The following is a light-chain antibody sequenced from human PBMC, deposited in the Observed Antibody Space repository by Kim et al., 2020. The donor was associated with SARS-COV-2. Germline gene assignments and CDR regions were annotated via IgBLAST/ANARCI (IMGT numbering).Light chain of an antibody. J-gene: IGLJ1*01. CDR1: SSNIGNNY. V-gene: IGLV1-51*01. Sequence: QSMLTQPPSVSAAPGQKVTISCSGSSSNIGNNYVSWHQHLPGTAPKVLIYDNNQRPSGIPDRFSGSKSGTSATLGITGLQTGDEADYYCGTWDTSLSTYVFGTGTKVTVL. CDR3: GTWDTSLSTYV. CDR2: DNN.